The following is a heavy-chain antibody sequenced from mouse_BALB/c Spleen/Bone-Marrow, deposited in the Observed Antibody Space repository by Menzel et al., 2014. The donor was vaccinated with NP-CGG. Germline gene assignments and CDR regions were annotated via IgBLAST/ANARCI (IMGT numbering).Heavy chain of an antibody. D-gene: IGHD4-1*01. V-gene: IGHV1-15*01. Sequence: VQRVESGAELVRPGASVKLSCKALGYTFTDYELHWVKQTPVHGLEWIGAIHPGSGGTAYNQKFKGKATLTADKSSSTAYMELSSLTSEDSAVCYCTGGWEWFACWGQGTLVTVSA. CDR2: IHPGSGGT. J-gene: IGHJ3*01. CDR1: GYTFTDYE. CDR3: TGGWEWFAC.